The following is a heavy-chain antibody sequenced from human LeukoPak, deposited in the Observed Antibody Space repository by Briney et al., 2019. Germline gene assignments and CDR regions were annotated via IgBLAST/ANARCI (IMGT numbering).Heavy chain of an antibody. CDR1: GFTLSSYW. CDR3: ARGGGLDV. J-gene: IGHJ6*02. CDR2: INHNGNVN. Sequence: GGSLRLSCAASGFTLSSYWMNWARQAPGKGLEWVASINHNGNVNYYVDSAKGRFTISRGNAKNSLYLQMSNLRAEDTAVYFCARGGGLDVWGQGATVTVSS. V-gene: IGHV3-7*03. D-gene: IGHD3-16*01.